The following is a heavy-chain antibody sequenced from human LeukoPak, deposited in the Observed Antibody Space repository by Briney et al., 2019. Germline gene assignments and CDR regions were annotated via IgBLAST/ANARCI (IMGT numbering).Heavy chain of an antibody. CDR3: TPTLFSFDSGTDY. J-gene: IGHJ4*02. CDR1: GFTFSSYS. D-gene: IGHD6-19*01. CDR2: ISSSSSYI. V-gene: IGHV3-21*01. Sequence: GGSLRLSCAASGFTFSSYSMNWVRQAPGKGLEWVSSISSSSSYIYYADSVKGRFTISRDNAKNSLYLQMNSLRAEDTAVYYCTPTLFSFDSGTDYWGRGTLVTVSS.